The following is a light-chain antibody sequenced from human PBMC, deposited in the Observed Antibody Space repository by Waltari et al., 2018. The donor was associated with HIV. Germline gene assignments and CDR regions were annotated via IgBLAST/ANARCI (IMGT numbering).Light chain of an antibody. CDR3: QSADSSGTYRV. CDR2: KDS. CDR1: ALPKRY. J-gene: IGLJ3*02. V-gene: IGLV3-25*03. Sequence: SYELTQPPSVSVSPGQTARITCSGDALPKRYAFWYQQKPGQAPVLVIYKDSERPSGIPERFSGSGSGTTVTLTISGVQAEDEADYYCQSADSSGTYRVFGGGTKLTVL.